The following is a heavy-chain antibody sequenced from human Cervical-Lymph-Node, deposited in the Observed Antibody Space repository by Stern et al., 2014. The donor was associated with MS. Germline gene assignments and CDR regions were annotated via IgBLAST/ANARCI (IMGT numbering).Heavy chain of an antibody. CDR2: IYYSGAT. D-gene: IGHD1-1*01. CDR1: GGSINNGDYY. V-gene: IGHV4-31*03. J-gene: IGHJ6*02. CDR3: ARELSGMYGMDV. Sequence: QVQLQESGPGLVKPSQTLSLTCTVSGGSINNGDYYLSWVRQQPWKGLEWLGYIYYSGATYYNPSLKGRLTISVDTSKRHFSLKLTSVTAADTAVYYCARELSGMYGMDVWGQGTTVTVSS.